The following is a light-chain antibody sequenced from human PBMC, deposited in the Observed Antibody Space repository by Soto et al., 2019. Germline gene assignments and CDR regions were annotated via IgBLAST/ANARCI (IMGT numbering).Light chain of an antibody. CDR2: KDS. J-gene: IGLJ2*01. V-gene: IGLV3-25*03. Sequence: SYELTQPPSVXXXXXXXXXXXCSGDALPKQDAYWYQQKPGQAPVVVIYKDSERPSGIPERFSGSSSGTTVTLTISGVQAEDEADYYCQSADSSGTYVVFGGGTKVTVL. CDR1: ALPKQD. CDR3: QSADSSGTYVV.